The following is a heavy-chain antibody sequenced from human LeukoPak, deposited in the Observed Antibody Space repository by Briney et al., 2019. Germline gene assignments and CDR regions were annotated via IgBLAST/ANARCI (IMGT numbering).Heavy chain of an antibody. Sequence: SETLSLTCTVSGVSISSSNSYWGWIRQPPGKGLAWIGSIYYSGNTYYNAPLKSQVSISIDTSKNQFSLRLTFVTAADTAVYYCARQTGSGLFILPGGQGTLVTVSS. CDR1: GVSISSSNSY. V-gene: IGHV4-39*01. J-gene: IGHJ4*02. CDR3: ARQTGSGLFILP. D-gene: IGHD3/OR15-3a*01. CDR2: IYYSGNT.